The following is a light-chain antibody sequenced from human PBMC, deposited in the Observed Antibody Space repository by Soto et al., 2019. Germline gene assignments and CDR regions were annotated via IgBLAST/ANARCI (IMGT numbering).Light chain of an antibody. CDR3: SSYTSSSTYV. CDR2: DVS. J-gene: IGLJ1*01. V-gene: IGLV2-14*01. Sequence: ALTQPASVSWSPGQSITISCTGTSSDVGGYNYVSWYQQHPGKAPKLMIYDVSNRPSGVSNRFSGSKSGNTASLTISGLQAEDEADYYCSSYTSSSTYVFGTGTKVTVL. CDR1: SSDVGGYNY.